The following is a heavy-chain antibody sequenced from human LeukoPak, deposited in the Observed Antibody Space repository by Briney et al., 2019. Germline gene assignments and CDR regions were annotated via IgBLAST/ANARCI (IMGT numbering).Heavy chain of an antibody. CDR2: MYSGGGT. V-gene: IGHV3-53*04. CDR1: GFTVSSNS. CDR3: AIHWDV. J-gene: IGHJ6*02. Sequence: PGGSLRLSCAASGFTVSSNSMSWVRQVPGKGLEWVSVMYSGGGTYYADSVKGRFTISRHDSKNTLYLQMNSLRTEDTAMYYCAIHWDVWGQRTTLTVSS.